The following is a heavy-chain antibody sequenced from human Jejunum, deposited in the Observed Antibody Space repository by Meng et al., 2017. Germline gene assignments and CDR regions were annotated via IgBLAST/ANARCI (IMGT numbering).Heavy chain of an antibody. D-gene: IGHD3-9*01. CDR2: IYYSGNT. V-gene: IGHV4-59*01. Sequence: GSLRLSCTVSGGSISSDYWIWIRQPPGKGLEWIGYIYYSGNTNYNPSLKSRVTISLDTSKNQFSLKLSSVTAADTAVYYCARDILTGRYGMDVWGQGTTVTVSS. CDR1: GGSISSDY. J-gene: IGHJ6*02. CDR3: ARDILTGRYGMDV.